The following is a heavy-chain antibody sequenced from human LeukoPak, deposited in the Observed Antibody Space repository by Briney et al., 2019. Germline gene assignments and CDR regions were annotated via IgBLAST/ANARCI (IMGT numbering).Heavy chain of an antibody. D-gene: IGHD6-13*01. V-gene: IGHV1-46*01. J-gene: IGHJ6*02. CDR2: INPSGGST. CDR3: ARDPQQLDDSHYYYGMDV. CDR1: GYTFTSYY. Sequence: ASVKVSCKASGYTFTSYYMHWVRQAPGQGLEWMGIINPSGGSTSYAQKFQGRVTMTRDTSTSTVYMELSSLRSEDTAVYYCARDPQQLDDSHYYYGMDVWGQGTTVTVSS.